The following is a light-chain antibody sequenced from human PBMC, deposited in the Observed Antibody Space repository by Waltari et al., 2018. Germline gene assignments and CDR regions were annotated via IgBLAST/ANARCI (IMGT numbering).Light chain of an antibody. J-gene: IGLJ2*01. V-gene: IGLV1-40*01. CDR1: SSNTGAGYD. CDR2: GNG. Sequence: QSVLTQPPSVSGAPGQRVTISCTGSSSNTGAGYDVNWYQQLPGTAPKLLIYGNGNGLSGVPDRFSGSKSGASASLAISGLQAEDEAEYYCQAYDRSLSGSVFGGGTKLTVL. CDR3: QAYDRSLSGSV.